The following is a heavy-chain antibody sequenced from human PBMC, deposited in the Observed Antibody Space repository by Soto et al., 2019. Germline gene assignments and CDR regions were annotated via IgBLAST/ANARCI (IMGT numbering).Heavy chain of an antibody. J-gene: IGHJ5*02. D-gene: IGHD6-19*01. CDR1: GGSISSYY. V-gene: IGHV4-59*08. CDR3: ARHYSSGSRNWFDP. Sequence: SETLSLTCTVSGGSISSYYWSWIRQPPGKGLEWIGYIYYSGSTYYNPSLRSRVTISVDTSKNQFSLKLSSVTSADTAVFYCARHYSSGSRNWFDPWGQGTLVTVSS. CDR2: IYYSGST.